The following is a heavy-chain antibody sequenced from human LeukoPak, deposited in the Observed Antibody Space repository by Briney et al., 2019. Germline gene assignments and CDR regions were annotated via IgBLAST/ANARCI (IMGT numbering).Heavy chain of an antibody. J-gene: IGHJ3*02. CDR2: INQDGSEK. V-gene: IGHV3-7*01. Sequence: PGGSLRLSCAASAFSFSSYWMSWVRQAPGKGLEWVANINQDGSEKYYVDSVTGRFTISRDNAKNSLYQQMNSLRAKDTAVYYCARPVPAAISPDAFDIWGQGTMVTVS. D-gene: IGHD2-2*02. CDR3: ARPVPAAISPDAFDI. CDR1: AFSFSSYW.